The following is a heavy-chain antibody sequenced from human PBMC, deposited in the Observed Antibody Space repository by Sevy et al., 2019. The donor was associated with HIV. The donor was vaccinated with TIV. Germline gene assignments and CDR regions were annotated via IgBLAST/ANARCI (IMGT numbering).Heavy chain of an antibody. J-gene: IGHJ3*02. D-gene: IGHD6-13*01. CDR2: ISAYNGNT. CDR1: GYTFTSYG. V-gene: IGHV1-18*01. CDR3: ARDYPYSSSWPDAFDI. Sequence: ASVKVSCKASGYTFTSYGISWVRQAPGQGLEWMGWISAYNGNTNYAQKVQGRVTMTTDTSTSTAYMELRSLRSDDTAVYYCARDYPYSSSWPDAFDIWGQGTMVTVSS.